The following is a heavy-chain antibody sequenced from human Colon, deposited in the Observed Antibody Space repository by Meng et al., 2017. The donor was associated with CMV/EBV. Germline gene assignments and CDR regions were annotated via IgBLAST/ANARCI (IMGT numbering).Heavy chain of an antibody. Sequence: ITVKVSGPTLVNPTQTPPLPFSVSGFSLSTITVSVGWIRQPPGKALEWLALIHGDDTNEYNPSLSNRLTVTRDTSKNQVFLTLTNVDPVDTGTYYCVQRHSSSTGEVHWGQGTLVTVSS. D-gene: IGHD6-6*01. CDR1: GFSLSTITVS. CDR2: IHGDDTN. CDR3: VQRHSSSTGEVH. V-gene: IGHV2-5*02. J-gene: IGHJ4*02.